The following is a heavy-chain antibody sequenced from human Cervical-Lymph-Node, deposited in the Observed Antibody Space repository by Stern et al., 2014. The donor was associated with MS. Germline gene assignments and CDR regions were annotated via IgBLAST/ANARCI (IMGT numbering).Heavy chain of an antibody. CDR2: ISSSSSYI. J-gene: IGHJ4*02. CDR1: GFTFSSYS. Sequence: VQLGQSGGGLVKPGGSLRLSCAASGFTFSSYSMNWVRQAPGKGLEWVSSISSSSSYIYYADSVKGRFTISRDNAKNSLYLQMNSLRAEDTAVYYCASYAAAGNFDYWGQGTLVTVSS. CDR3: ASYAAAGNFDY. D-gene: IGHD6-13*01. V-gene: IGHV3-21*01.